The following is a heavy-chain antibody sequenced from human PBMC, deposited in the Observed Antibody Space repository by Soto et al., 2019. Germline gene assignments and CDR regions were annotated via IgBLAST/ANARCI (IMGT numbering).Heavy chain of an antibody. V-gene: IGHV1-46*01. J-gene: IGHJ4*02. Sequence: QVQLVQSGAEVKKPGASVKVSCKASGYIFTNHYIHWVRQAPGQGLEWMGIINPSGGSTNYLQKFQDRITMTRVTSTSTVYMELSSLSSEDTAVYFCARADYYDSSGFYYDCWGQGSLVTVSS. CDR2: INPSGGST. D-gene: IGHD3-22*01. CDR3: ARADYYDSSGFYYDC. CDR1: GYIFTNHY.